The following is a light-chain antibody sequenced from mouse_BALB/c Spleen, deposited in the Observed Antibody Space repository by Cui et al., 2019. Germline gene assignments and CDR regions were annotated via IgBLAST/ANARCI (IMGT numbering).Light chain of an antibody. J-gene: IGKJ2*01. CDR3: EQWSINPYT. CDR2: DTC. Sequence: QIVLIQSPAIMSASPGEKVTVTCTASSSVSYMHWYQQKSGTSPKREIYDTCKLASGSPGRFSVSGSGTAYPLTISSVEAEDAATYYCEQWSINPYTFGGGTKLEIK. CDR1: SSVSY. V-gene: IGKV4-59*01.